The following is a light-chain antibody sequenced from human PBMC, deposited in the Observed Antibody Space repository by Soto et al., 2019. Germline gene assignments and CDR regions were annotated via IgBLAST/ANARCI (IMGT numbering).Light chain of an antibody. Sequence: AIQMTQSPSSLSASVGDRVTLPCRASQGIRNDLGWYQQKPGKAPKVLIYAASTLQSGVPSRFSGSGSGTRFTLTISSLQPEDVATYYCLHDYSYPWTFGQGTKVDIK. CDR1: QGIRND. J-gene: IGKJ1*01. V-gene: IGKV1-6*01. CDR2: AAS. CDR3: LHDYSYPWT.